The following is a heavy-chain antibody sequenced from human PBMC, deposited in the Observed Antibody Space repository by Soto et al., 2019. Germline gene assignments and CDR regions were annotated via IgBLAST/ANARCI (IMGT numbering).Heavy chain of an antibody. Sequence: GGSLRLSCAASGFTFDDYGMSWVRQAPGKGLEWVSGINWNGGSTGYADSVKGRFTISRDNAKNSLYLQMNSLRAEDTALYYCARGHGAAGRPPQRFYYGMDVWGQGTTVTVSS. D-gene: IGHD6-13*01. CDR1: GFTFDDYG. V-gene: IGHV3-20*04. CDR2: INWNGGST. J-gene: IGHJ6*02. CDR3: ARGHGAAGRPPQRFYYGMDV.